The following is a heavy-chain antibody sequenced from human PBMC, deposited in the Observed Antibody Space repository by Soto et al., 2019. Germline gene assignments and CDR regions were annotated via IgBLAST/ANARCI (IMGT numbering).Heavy chain of an antibody. D-gene: IGHD3-10*01. CDR2: IYPGDSDT. J-gene: IGHJ6*02. CDR3: AGGGVRGVITRTRDYYGMDV. CDR1: GYSFTSYW. Sequence: GESLKISCKGSGYSFTSYWIGWVHQMPGKGLEWMGIIYPGDSDTRYSPSFQGQVTISADKSISTAYLQWSSLKASDTVIYYFAGGGVRGVITRTRDYYGMDVWGQGTTVTVSS. V-gene: IGHV5-51*07.